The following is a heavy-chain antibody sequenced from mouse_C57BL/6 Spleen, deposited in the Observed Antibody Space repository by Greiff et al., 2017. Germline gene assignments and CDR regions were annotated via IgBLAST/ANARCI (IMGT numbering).Heavy chain of an antibody. CDR2: IYPRSGNT. Sequence: QVQLQQSGAELARPGASVKLSCKASGYTFTSYGISWVKQRTGQGLEWIGEIYPRSGNTYYNEKFKGKATLTADKSSSTAYMGLRSLTSEDSAVYFCASGTGTSWFAYWGQGTLVTVSA. CDR3: ASGTGTSWFAY. D-gene: IGHD4-1*01. V-gene: IGHV1-81*01. CDR1: GYTFTSYG. J-gene: IGHJ3*01.